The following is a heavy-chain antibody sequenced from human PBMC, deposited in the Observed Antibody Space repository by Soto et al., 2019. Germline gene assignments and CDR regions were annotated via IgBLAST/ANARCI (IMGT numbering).Heavy chain of an antibody. J-gene: IGHJ4*02. CDR3: AKRATGTYFDY. D-gene: IGHD1-1*01. Sequence: EVPLLESGGGLVQPGRSLRLSCAASGFTFSNYAMNWVRQAPGKGLEWVSVISGSGGSTYYADSVKGRFTISRDNSKNTLYLQMNSLRAEDTAVYYCAKRATGTYFDYWGQGTLVTVSS. V-gene: IGHV3-23*01. CDR2: ISGSGGST. CDR1: GFTFSNYA.